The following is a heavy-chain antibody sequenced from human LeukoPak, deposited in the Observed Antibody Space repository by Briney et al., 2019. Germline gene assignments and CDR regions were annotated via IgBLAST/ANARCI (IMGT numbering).Heavy chain of an antibody. D-gene: IGHD3-16*01. CDR2: ISAGGGST. CDR3: AKDAQFTGGFDY. V-gene: IGHV3-23*01. Sequence: LAGGSLRLSCAASGFTFSSYAMSWVRQAPGKGLEWVSAISAGGGSTYYADSVKGRFTISRDNSKNTLYLQMNSLRAEDTAVYYCAKDAQFTGGFDYWGQGTLVTASS. CDR1: GFTFSSYA. J-gene: IGHJ4*02.